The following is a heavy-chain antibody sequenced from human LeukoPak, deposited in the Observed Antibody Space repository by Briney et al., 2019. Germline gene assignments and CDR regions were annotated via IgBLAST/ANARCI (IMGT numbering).Heavy chain of an antibody. J-gene: IGHJ6*03. CDR1: GGSIINRSYY. V-gene: IGHV4-39*05. Sequence: SETPSLTCTVSGGSIINRSYYWDWIRQPPGKGLEWIGSIYYSGTTYYNPSLKSRVTISVDASKNQFSLKLSSVTAADTAVYYCVARNGDYSYMDVWGKGTTVTVSS. D-gene: IGHD1-1*01. CDR2: IYYSGTT. CDR3: VARNGDYSYMDV.